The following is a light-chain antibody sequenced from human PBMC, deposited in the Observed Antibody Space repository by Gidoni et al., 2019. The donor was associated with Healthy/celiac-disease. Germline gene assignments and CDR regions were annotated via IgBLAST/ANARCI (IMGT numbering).Light chain of an antibody. J-gene: IGKJ4*01. CDR1: QSVHSN. CDR3: QQYNNWLT. V-gene: IGKV3-15*01. CDR2: GAS. Sequence: EIVMTQSPATLSVSPGERATLSCRARQSVHSNLAWYQQKPGQAPRLLIYGASTRATGIPARFSGSGSGTELTLTISSLQSEDFAVYYCQQYNNWLTFXGXTKVEIK.